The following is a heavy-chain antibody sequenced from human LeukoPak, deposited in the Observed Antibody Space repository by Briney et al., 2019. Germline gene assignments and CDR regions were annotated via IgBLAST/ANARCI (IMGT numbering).Heavy chain of an antibody. V-gene: IGHV3-53*01. Sequence: GGSLRLSCAASGFSVSSTYMSWVRQAPGKGLEWVSVIYSGGSTYYADSVKGRFTISRDNSKNTLYLQMNSLRAEDTAVYYCARGFVTIGAFDIWGQGTMVTVSS. CDR3: ARGFVTIGAFDI. D-gene: IGHD3-3*01. CDR2: IYSGGST. CDR1: GFSVSSTY. J-gene: IGHJ3*02.